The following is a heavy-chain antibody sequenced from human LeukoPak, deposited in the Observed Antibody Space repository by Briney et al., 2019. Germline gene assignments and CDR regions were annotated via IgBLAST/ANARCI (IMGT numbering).Heavy chain of an antibody. Sequence: SETLSLTCTVSGGSISSYYWSWIRQPPGNGLEWIGYIYYSGSTNYNPSLKSRVTISVDTSKNQFSLKLSSVTAADTAVYYCARHVRGYYGMDVWGQGTAVTVSS. CDR1: GGSISSYY. CDR2: IYYSGST. V-gene: IGHV4-59*08. CDR3: ARHVRGYYGMDV. J-gene: IGHJ6*02.